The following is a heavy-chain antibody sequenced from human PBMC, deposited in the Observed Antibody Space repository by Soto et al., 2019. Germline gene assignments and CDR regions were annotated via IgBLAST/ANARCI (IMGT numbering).Heavy chain of an antibody. D-gene: IGHD2-21*01. Sequence: EVQLVESGGGLVQPGESLRLSCAASGLTLSSHWMGWVRQAPGTGLEWVATINQDGTGRFYVVSMKGRSTISRDTAQNSLYLEVHSLRAEDTALYYCARAINSAYDYWGRGALVTVSS. J-gene: IGHJ4*02. CDR1: GLTLSSHW. CDR2: INQDGTGR. CDR3: ARAINSAYDY. V-gene: IGHV3-7*05.